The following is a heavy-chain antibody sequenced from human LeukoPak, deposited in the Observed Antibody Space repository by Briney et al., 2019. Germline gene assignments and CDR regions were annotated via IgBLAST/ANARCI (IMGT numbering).Heavy chain of an antibody. J-gene: IGHJ4*02. D-gene: IGHD6-19*01. Sequence: GGSLRLSCAASGFTFGNYAMRWVRQAPGKGLEWVSGISGSGDTTYDADSVKGRFTISRDNSKNTLYLQMNSLRAEDTAVYYCARRSGIAVAGAFDHWGQGTLVTVSS. CDR2: ISGSGDTT. CDR1: GFTFGNYA. CDR3: ARRSGIAVAGAFDH. V-gene: IGHV3-23*01.